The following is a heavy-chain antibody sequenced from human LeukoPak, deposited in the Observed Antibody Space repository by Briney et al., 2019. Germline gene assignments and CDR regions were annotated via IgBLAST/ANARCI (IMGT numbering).Heavy chain of an antibody. V-gene: IGHV4-34*01. CDR2: INHSGST. D-gene: IGHD3-22*01. CDR1: GGSFSGYY. J-gene: IGHJ4*02. CDR3: ASRGYYDSSGYYLWDY. Sequence: MSSETLSLTCAVYGGSFSGYYWSRIRQPPGKGLEWIGEINHSGSTNYNPSLKSRVTISVDTSKNQFSLKLSSVTAADTAVYYCASRGYYDSSGYYLWDYWGQGTLVTVSS.